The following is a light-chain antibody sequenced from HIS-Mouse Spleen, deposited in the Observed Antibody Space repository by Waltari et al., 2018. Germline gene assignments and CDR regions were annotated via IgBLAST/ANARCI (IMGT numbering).Light chain of an antibody. CDR2: RNN. J-gene: IGLJ2*01. CDR3: AAWDDSLSGPV. Sequence: QSVLTQPPSASGTPGQRATIPCSGGSPTIVCNYVAWYQQLPGTAPKLPIYRNNQRPSGVPDRFSGSKSGTSASLAISGLRSEDEADYYCAAWDDSLSGPVFGGGTKLTVL. V-gene: IGLV1-47*01. CDR1: SPTIVCNY.